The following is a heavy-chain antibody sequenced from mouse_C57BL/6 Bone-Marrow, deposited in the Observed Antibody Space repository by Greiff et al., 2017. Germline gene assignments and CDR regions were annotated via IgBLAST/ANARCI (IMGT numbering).Heavy chain of an antibody. CDR3: ARGVNYYGSSYFDY. CDR2: IYPRSGNT. J-gene: IGHJ2*01. V-gene: IGHV1-81*01. D-gene: IGHD1-1*01. Sequence: VMLVESGAELARPGASVKLSCKASGYTFTSYGISWVKQRTGQGLEWIGEIYPRSGNTYYNEKFKGKATLTADKSSSTAYMELRSLTSEDSAVYFCARGVNYYGSSYFDYWGQGTTLTVSS. CDR1: GYTFTSYG.